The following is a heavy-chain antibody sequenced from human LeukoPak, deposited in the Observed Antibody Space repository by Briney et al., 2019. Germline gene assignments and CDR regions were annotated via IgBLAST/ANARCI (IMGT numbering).Heavy chain of an antibody. V-gene: IGHV3-23*01. J-gene: IGHJ3*01. Sequence: GGSLRLSRADSGFTLRNNTMSWVRPAPGEGLEWVSAISVSGGTPYYADSVKGRFTLSRDNSQNTLYLQMNSLRAEDTAVYYCAKRHIAALGGDAFDAWGQGTMVTVSS. CDR3: AKRHIAALGGDAFDA. CDR1: GFTLRNNT. CDR2: ISVSGGTP. D-gene: IGHD5-12*01.